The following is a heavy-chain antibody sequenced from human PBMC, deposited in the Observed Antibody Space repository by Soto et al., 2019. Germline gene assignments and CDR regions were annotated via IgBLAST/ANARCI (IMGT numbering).Heavy chain of an antibody. D-gene: IGHD3-3*01. Sequence: GASVKVSCKASGYTFTSYGISWVRQAPGQGLEWMGWISAYNGNTNYAQKLQGRVTMTTDTSTITAYMELRSLRSDDTAVYYCARVELDFWSGYYGYYMDVWGKGTTVTVSS. CDR1: GYTFTSYG. CDR2: ISAYNGNT. J-gene: IGHJ6*03. CDR3: ARVELDFWSGYYGYYMDV. V-gene: IGHV1-18*01.